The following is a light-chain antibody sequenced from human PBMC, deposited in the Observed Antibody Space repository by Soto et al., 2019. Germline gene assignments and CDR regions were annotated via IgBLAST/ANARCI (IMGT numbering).Light chain of an antibody. Sequence: IVMTRSPATLYVSPGERATLSSTASQSVSSNLAWYQQKPGQAPRLLIYGASTRATVITARFSGCGSWTEFTLTISSLKSEDFEVYYCQQYNNSSRTFGQGTKVDIK. V-gene: IGKV3-15*01. J-gene: IGKJ1*01. CDR3: QQYNNSSRT. CDR2: GAS. CDR1: QSVSSN.